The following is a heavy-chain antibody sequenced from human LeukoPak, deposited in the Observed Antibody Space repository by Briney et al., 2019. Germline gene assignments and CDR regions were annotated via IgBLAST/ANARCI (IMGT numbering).Heavy chain of an antibody. J-gene: IGHJ4*02. CDR1: GFTFSTYG. CDR3: AKIEGKYQLANVPDH. V-gene: IGHV3-30*02. D-gene: IGHD2-2*01. CDR2: IRYDGNNK. Sequence: PGGSLKLSCAASGFTFSTYGMHWVRQAPGKGLEWVAFIRYDGNNKYYADFVKGRFTISRDNSKDTLYLHMNRLRTEDTAVYYCAKIEGKYQLANVPDHWGQGTLVTVSS.